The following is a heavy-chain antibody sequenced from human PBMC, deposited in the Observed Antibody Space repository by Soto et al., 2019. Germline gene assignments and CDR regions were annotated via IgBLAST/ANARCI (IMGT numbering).Heavy chain of an antibody. V-gene: IGHV3-15*07. CDR2: IKSKTDGGTT. CDR3: TTLLGYCSGGSCYSSFGWYFDL. J-gene: IGHJ2*01. Sequence: VQLVESGGGLVKPGGSLRLSCAASGFTFSNAWMNWVRQAPGKGLEWVGRIKSKTDGGTTDYAAPVKGRFTISRDDSKNTLYLQMNSLKTEDTAVYYCTTLLGYCSGGSCYSSFGWYFDLWGRGTLVTVSS. D-gene: IGHD2-15*01. CDR1: GFTFSNAW.